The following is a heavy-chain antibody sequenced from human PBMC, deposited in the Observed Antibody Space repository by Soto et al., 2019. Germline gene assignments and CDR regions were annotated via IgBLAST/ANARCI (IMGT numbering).Heavy chain of an antibody. Sequence: GGCLRLSCVYCGCTFSTYAMNCIRQAPGKGLEWVSGISGSGGTTYYGDSVKGRFTIARDNSKNTLNLQMNSLRAEDSAVYYCARGGSLDLWGQGALVTVSS. J-gene: IGHJ5*02. CDR2: ISGSGGTT. D-gene: IGHD1-26*01. CDR1: GCTFSTYA. CDR3: ARGGSLDL. V-gene: IGHV3-23*01.